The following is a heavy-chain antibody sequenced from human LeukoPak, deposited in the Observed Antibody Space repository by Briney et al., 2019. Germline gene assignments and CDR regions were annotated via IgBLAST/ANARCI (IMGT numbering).Heavy chain of an antibody. D-gene: IGHD4-11*01. Sequence: PGGSLRLSCAASGFTFSRYWMHWVRQAPGKGLVWVSRINTDGSTITYADSVNGRFTISSHNAKNTLYLQMNVLRADDTAVYYCVRSSFLTREFYLDYCGAGALGTVSS. J-gene: IGHJ4*01. CDR1: GFTFSRYW. CDR3: VRSSFLTREFYLDY. V-gene: IGHV3-74*01. CDR2: INTDGSTI.